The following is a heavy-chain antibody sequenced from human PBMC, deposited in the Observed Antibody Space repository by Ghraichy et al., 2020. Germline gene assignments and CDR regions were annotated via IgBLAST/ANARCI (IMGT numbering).Heavy chain of an antibody. D-gene: IGHD2-2*01. V-gene: IGHV3-23*01. CDR2: ISGSGGST. J-gene: IGHJ6*02. CDR3: AKDGRRSSLTVNLGYCSSTSCPRVGGMDV. Sequence: GGSLRLSCAASGFTFSSYAMSWVRQAPGKGLEWVSAISGSGGSTYYADSVKGRFTISRDNSKNTLYLQMNSLRAEDTTVYYCAKDGRRSSLTVNLGYCSSTSCPRVGGMDVWGQGTTVTVSS. CDR1: GFTFSSYA.